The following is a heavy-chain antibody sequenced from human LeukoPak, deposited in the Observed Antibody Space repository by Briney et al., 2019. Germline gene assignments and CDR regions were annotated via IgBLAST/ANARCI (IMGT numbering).Heavy chain of an antibody. J-gene: IGHJ5*02. Sequence: PGGSLRLSCAASGFTFSSYSMNWVRQAPGKGLEWVSSISSSSSYIYYADSVKGRFTISRDNAKNSLYLQMNSLRAEDTAVYYCARVRETYCGGDCYPNWFDPWGQGTLVTVSS. CDR3: ARVRETYCGGDCYPNWFDP. CDR1: GFTFSSYS. V-gene: IGHV3-21*01. CDR2: ISSSSSYI. D-gene: IGHD2-21*02.